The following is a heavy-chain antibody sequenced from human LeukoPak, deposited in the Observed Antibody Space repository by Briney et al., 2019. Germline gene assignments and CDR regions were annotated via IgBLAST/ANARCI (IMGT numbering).Heavy chain of an antibody. CDR3: ARASLYGDYLNWFDP. CDR1: GYTFTSYD. V-gene: IGHV1-46*01. J-gene: IGHJ5*02. D-gene: IGHD4-17*01. Sequence: ASVKVSCKASGYTFTSYDINWVRQAPGQGLEWMGIINPRGGSTSYTQKFQGRVTMTRDTSTSTVYMELSSLRSEDTAVYYCARASLYGDYLNWFDPWGQGTLVTVSS. CDR2: INPRGGST.